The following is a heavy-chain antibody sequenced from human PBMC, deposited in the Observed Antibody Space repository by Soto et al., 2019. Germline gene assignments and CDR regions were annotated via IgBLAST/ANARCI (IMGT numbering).Heavy chain of an antibody. Sequence: GGSLRLSCAASGFTFSSYAMSWVRQAPGKGLEWVSAISGSGGSTYYADSVKGRFTISRDNSKNTLYLQMNSLRAEDTDVYYCAKVTSTAARPRYYYYGMDVWGQGTTVTVSS. CDR3: AKVTSTAARPRYYYYGMDV. J-gene: IGHJ6*02. D-gene: IGHD6-6*01. CDR2: ISGSGGST. CDR1: GFTFSSYA. V-gene: IGHV3-23*01.